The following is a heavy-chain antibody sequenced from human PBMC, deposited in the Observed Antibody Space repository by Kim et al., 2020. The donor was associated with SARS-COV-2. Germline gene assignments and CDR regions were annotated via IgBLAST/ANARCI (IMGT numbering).Heavy chain of an antibody. CDR2: INHSGST. J-gene: IGHJ5*02. V-gene: IGHV4-34*01. CDR3: ARGGGAWWYSSSSGAHWFDP. D-gene: IGHD6-6*01. CDR1: GGSFSGYY. Sequence: SETLSLTCAVYGGSFSGYYWSWIRQPPGKGLEWIGEINHSGSTNYNPSLKSRVTISVDTSKNQFSLKLSYVTAADTAVYYCARGGGAWWYSSSSGAHWFDPWGQGTLVTVSS.